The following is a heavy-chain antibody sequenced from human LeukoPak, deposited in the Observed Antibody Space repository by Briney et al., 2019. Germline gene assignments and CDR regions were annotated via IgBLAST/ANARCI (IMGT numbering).Heavy chain of an antibody. CDR1: GFTFSSYW. CDR2: IKQDGRES. V-gene: IGHV3-7*01. Sequence: GGSLRLSCAASGFTFSSYWMSWVRQAPGKGPEWLANIKQDGRESYYADSVKGRFTISRDNAKNSLYLQMSRLRFDDAAVYYCARDNATMDRGHDYWGQGTLVTVS. J-gene: IGHJ4*02. CDR3: ARDNATMDRGHDY. D-gene: IGHD3-10*01.